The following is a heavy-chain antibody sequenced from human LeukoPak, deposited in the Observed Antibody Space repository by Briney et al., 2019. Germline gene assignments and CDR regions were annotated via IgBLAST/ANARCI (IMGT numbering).Heavy chain of an antibody. Sequence: SQTLSLTCTVSGGSISSGDSYWTWIRQPPWKGLEWLGYIYHSGTTHYNSSLKSRLTISVDTSKNQFSLKLSSVTAADTAVYYCARGLRGIMIRGAITDLNWFDAWGQGTLVIVSS. CDR1: GGSISSGDSY. CDR2: IYHSGTT. V-gene: IGHV4-30-4*01. CDR3: ARGLRGIMIRGAITDLNWFDA. D-gene: IGHD3-10*01. J-gene: IGHJ5*02.